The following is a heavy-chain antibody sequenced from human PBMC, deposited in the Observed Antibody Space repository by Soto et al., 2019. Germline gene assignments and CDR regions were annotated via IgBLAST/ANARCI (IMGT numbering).Heavy chain of an antibody. D-gene: IGHD4-17*01. CDR3: TTSVTPRAYYYYGMDV. CDR2: IKSKTDGGTT. J-gene: IGHJ6*02. V-gene: IGHV3-15*07. Sequence: PGGSLRLSCAASGFTFSNAWMNWVRQAPGKGLEWVGRIKSKTDGGTTDYAAPVKGRFTISRDDSKNTLYLQMNSLKTEDTAVYYCTTSVTPRAYYYYGMDVWGQGTTVTVS. CDR1: GFTFSNAW.